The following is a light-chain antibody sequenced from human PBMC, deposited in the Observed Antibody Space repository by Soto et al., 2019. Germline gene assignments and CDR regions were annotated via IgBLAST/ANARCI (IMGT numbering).Light chain of an antibody. CDR3: QQYMSSVT. V-gene: IGKV3-20*01. J-gene: IGKJ1*01. CDR2: GAS. Sequence: PGERATLSCRPSQSVDSTFFAWYQKKPGQAPRLLIYGASKRATGVPDRFSGSGSGTDFTLTISRLEPEDFAVYYCQQYMSSVTFGQGTKVEI. CDR1: QSVDSTF.